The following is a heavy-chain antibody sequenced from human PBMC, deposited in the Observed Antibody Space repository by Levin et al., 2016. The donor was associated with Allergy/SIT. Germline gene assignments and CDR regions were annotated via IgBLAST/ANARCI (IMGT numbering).Heavy chain of an antibody. CDR2: IYHSGST. Sequence: SETLSLTCAVSGGSISSSNWWSWVRQPPGKGLEWIGEIYHSGSTNYNPSLKSRVTISVDKSKNQFSLKLSSVTAADTAVYYCARAGSVAVAGLDYWGQGTLVTVSS. CDR1: GGSISSSNW. CDR3: ARAGSVAVAGLDY. D-gene: IGHD6-19*01. J-gene: IGHJ4*02. V-gene: IGHV4-4*02.